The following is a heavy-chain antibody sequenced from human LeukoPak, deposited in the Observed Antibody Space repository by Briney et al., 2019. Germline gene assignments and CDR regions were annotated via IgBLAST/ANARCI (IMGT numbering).Heavy chain of an antibody. Sequence: SETLSLTCTVSGGSISNSNYYWGWVRQPPGKGLEWVGTIFYTGRTYYTLSLMSRVTISVDKSENQFSLRLSYVTAADTAMYFCMRHEEEDGYNAKPFDFWGQGTQVTVSS. J-gene: IGHJ4*02. D-gene: IGHD5-24*01. CDR1: GGSISNSNYY. V-gene: IGHV4-39*01. CDR3: MRHEEEDGYNAKPFDF. CDR2: IFYTGRT.